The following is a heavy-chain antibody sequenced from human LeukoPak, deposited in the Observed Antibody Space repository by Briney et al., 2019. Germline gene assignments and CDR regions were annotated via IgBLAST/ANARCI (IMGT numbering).Heavy chain of an antibody. CDR2: VRPSDGPT. J-gene: IGHJ4*02. Sequence: GGSLRLSCAASGFTFSNTWLSWVRQAPGKGLEWVSHVRPSDGPTTYAESVKGRFTISRDNSKNTVSLQMNSLRVEDTAVYYCTRDHITSWQIDFWGQGTMVTVSS. CDR1: GFTFSNTW. V-gene: IGHV3-23*01. CDR3: TRDHITSWQIDF. D-gene: IGHD2-2*01.